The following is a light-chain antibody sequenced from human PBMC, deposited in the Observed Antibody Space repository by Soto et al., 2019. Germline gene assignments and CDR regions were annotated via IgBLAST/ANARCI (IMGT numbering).Light chain of an antibody. CDR1: QSVRTS. CDR3: QQRNTWPPIT. V-gene: IGKV3-11*01. J-gene: IGKJ5*01. Sequence: EIMLTPSPVTLPLSPGERATLSCRASQSVRTSLAWYQVKPGQAPRLLIYDASRRASGVPARFSGSGSGTDFTLTISSLEPEDFALYYCQQRNTWPPITFGQGTRLQIK. CDR2: DAS.